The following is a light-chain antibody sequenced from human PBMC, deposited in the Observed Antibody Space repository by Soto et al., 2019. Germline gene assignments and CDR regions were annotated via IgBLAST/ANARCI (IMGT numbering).Light chain of an antibody. V-gene: IGKV3-20*01. Sequence: DIVLTQSPGTLSLSPGEGATLSCRASQSVRNNYLAWYQQKPGQTPRLLIYAASNRAPDIPDRFTASGSGTDFTLTISSLEPEDFAVYYCQQYGTSRLTFGGGTKLEIK. CDR3: QQYGTSRLT. J-gene: IGKJ4*01. CDR1: QSVRNNY. CDR2: AAS.